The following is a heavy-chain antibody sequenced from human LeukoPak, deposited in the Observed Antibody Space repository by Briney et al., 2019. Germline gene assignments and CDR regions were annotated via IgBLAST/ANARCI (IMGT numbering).Heavy chain of an antibody. J-gene: IGHJ6*03. CDR2: ISWNGVST. CDR3: VREHYNYYMDV. V-gene: IGHV3-20*04. CDR1: GFTFGDYG. Sequence: GGSLRLSCTASGFTFGDYGMNWVRQPPGKGLEWVSGISWNGVSTTYADSVKGRFTISRDNGKNSLYLQMNSLRAEDTALYYCVREHYNYYMDVWGKGTTVTVSS.